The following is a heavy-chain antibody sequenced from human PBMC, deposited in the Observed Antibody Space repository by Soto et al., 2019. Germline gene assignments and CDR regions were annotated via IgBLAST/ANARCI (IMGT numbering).Heavy chain of an antibody. J-gene: IGHJ6*02. D-gene: IGHD2-8*01. CDR2: ISYDGSNK. CDR1: GFTFSSYA. CDR3: AARFSNGVCYYYGMDV. Sequence: QVQLVESGGGVVQPGRSLRLSCAASGFTFSSYAMHWVRQAPGKGLEWVAVISYDGSNKYYADSVKGRFTISRDNSKNTLYLQMNSLRAEDTAVYYCAARFSNGVCYYYGMDVWGQGTTVTVSS. V-gene: IGHV3-30-3*01.